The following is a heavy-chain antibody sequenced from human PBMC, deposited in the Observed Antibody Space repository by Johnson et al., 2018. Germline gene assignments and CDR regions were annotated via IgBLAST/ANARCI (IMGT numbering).Heavy chain of an antibody. D-gene: IGHD1-26*01. CDR2: IKSDGRTT. J-gene: IGHJ3*02. V-gene: IGHV3-74*03. CDR3: ARVEGSYYGDEAFEI. CDR1: GFTLSSYW. Sequence: VQLVESGGGLVQPGGSLRLSCVASGFTLSSYWMHWVRQAPWKGLVWVSRIKSDGRTTTYADFVKGRFTISRDNANNTLYLEMNSLRVEDTAVYYCARVEGSYYGDEAFEIWGQGTLVTVSS.